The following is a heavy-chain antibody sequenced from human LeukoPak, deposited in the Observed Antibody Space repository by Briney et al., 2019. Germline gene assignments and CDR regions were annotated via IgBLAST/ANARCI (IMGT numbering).Heavy chain of an antibody. CDR3: ARYSGSQRGDFDY. Sequence: GSSLRLSCAASGFTFSSYGMHWVRQAPGKGLEWVAVISYDGSNKYYADSVKGRFTISRDNSKNTLYLQMNSLRAEDTAVYYCARYSGSQRGDFDYWGQGTLVTVSS. J-gene: IGHJ4*02. V-gene: IGHV3-30*03. CDR1: GFTFSSYG. CDR2: ISYDGSNK. D-gene: IGHD1-26*01.